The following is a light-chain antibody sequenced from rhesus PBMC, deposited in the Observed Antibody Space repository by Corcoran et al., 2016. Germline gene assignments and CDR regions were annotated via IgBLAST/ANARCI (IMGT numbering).Light chain of an antibody. V-gene: IGKV1-38*01. J-gene: IGKJ4*01. CDR2: DAS. CDR3: QQHKSYPLN. CDR1: QGINNY. Sequence: DIQLTQSPSSLSASVGDRVTITCRASQGINNYLAWDQQKSGKAPKLLINDASNLERGVPSRFSGSRSGTECSLPSSTLQPEDFATYSCQQHKSYPLNFGGGTKVEIK.